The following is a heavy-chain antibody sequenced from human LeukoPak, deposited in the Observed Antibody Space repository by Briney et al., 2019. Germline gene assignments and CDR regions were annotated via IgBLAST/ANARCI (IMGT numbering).Heavy chain of an antibody. CDR3: ARGRDGYNYLGY. Sequence: QTLSLTCTVSGGSISSGDYYWSWIRQPPGKGLEWIGYIYYSGSTYYNPSLKSRVTISVDTSKNQFSLKLSSVTAADTAVYYCARGRDGYNYLGYWGQGTLVTVSS. CDR2: IYYSGST. V-gene: IGHV4-30-4*01. CDR1: GGSISSGDYY. J-gene: IGHJ4*02. D-gene: IGHD5-24*01.